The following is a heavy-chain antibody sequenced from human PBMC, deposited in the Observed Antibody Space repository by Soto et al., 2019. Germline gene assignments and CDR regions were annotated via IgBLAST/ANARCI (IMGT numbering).Heavy chain of an antibody. Sequence: GGSLRLSCAASGFTFSSYGMHWVRRAPGKGLEWVAVIWYDGSNKYYADSVKGRFTISRDNSKNTLYLQMISLRAEDTAVYYCARDFSSGWSSWYFDYWGPGTLVTVSS. D-gene: IGHD6-19*01. CDR1: GFTFSSYG. V-gene: IGHV3-33*01. J-gene: IGHJ4*02. CDR2: IWYDGSNK. CDR3: ARDFSSGWSSWYFDY.